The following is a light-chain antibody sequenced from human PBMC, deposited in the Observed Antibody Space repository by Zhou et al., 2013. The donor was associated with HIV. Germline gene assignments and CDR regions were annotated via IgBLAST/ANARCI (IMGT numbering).Light chain of an antibody. J-gene: IGKJ1*01. V-gene: IGKV1-5*03. CDR3: QQYSAYSWT. CDR2: KAS. CDR1: QSLTSW. Sequence: DIQMTQSPSTLSASVGDRVTITCRASQSLTSWLAWYQQKPGKAPKLLIYKASTLESGVPSRFSGSGSETEFTLTISSLQPDDFATYYCQQYSAYSWTFGQGTSVELK.